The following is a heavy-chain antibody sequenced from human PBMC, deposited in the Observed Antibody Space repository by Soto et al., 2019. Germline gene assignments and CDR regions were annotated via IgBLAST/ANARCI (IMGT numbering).Heavy chain of an antibody. D-gene: IGHD2-2*01. J-gene: IGHJ6*03. CDR3: ARVGQPPGVGWNYYYYMDV. Sequence: QVQLVQSGAEVKKPGASVKVSCKASGYTFTSYYMHWVRQAPGQGLEWMGIINPSGGSTSYAQKVQGRVTMTRDTSTSTVYMELSSLRSEDTAVYYCARVGQPPGVGWNYYYYMDVWGKGTTVTVSS. CDR2: INPSGGST. CDR1: GYTFTSYY. V-gene: IGHV1-46*03.